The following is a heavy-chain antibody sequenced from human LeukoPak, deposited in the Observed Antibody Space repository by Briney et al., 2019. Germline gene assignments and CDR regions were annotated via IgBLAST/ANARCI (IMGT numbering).Heavy chain of an antibody. V-gene: IGHV3-7*01. J-gene: IGHJ6*02. CDR2: IKQDGSEN. Sequence: GGSLRLSCAASGFAFSGYCMSWVRQAPGKGLEWVANIKQDGSENYDVASVRGRITISRDNDKNSLFLQMNSLRAEDTAVYYCARALGRLQPYYYYYGMDVWGQGTTVTVSS. D-gene: IGHD4-11*01. CDR1: GFAFSGYC. CDR3: ARALGRLQPYYYYYGMDV.